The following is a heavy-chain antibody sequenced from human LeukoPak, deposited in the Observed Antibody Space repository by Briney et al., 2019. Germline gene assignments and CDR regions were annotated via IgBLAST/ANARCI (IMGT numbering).Heavy chain of an antibody. Sequence: ASVKVSCKASGYTFTSYYMHWVRQAPGQGLEWMGIINPSGGSTSYAQKFRGRVTMTRDTSTSTVYMELSSLRSEDTAVYYCARDRAEYSSSSHHPHYWGQGTLVTVSS. J-gene: IGHJ4*02. V-gene: IGHV1-46*01. CDR3: ARDRAEYSSSSHHPHY. CDR2: INPSGGST. CDR1: GYTFTSYY. D-gene: IGHD6-6*01.